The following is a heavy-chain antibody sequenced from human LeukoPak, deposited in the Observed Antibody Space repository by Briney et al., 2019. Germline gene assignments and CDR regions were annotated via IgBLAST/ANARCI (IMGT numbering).Heavy chain of an antibody. CDR2: IYYSGST. Sequence: PSETLSLTCTVSGGSISNYYWSWIRQPPGKGLEWIGYIYYSGSTNYNPSLKSRVTISVDTSKNQFSLKLSSVTAADTAVYYCARAGITMVRGPWGQGTLVTVSS. V-gene: IGHV4-59*01. CDR3: ARAGITMVRGP. CDR1: GGSISNYY. J-gene: IGHJ5*02. D-gene: IGHD3-10*01.